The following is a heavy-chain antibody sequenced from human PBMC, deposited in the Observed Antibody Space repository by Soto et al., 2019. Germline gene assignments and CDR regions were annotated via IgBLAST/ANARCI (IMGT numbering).Heavy chain of an antibody. Sequence: PGGSXSLSCASSGFIFSTYAMHWVRQTPGKGLEWVAVISYDGNTKDYADSVKGRFSISRDNSKNTVYLQMSSLRTEDTAVYYCSRPGSGYDVLTGRYFYYYHTVDVWGQGTTVTVSS. CDR3: SRPGSGYDVLTGRYFYYYHTVDV. CDR1: GFIFSTYA. CDR2: ISYDGNTK. V-gene: IGHV3-30-3*01. D-gene: IGHD3-9*01. J-gene: IGHJ6*02.